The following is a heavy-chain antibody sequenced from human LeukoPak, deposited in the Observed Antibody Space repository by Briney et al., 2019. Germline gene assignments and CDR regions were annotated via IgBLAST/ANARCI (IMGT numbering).Heavy chain of an antibody. Sequence: GGSLRLSCAASGFTFSSYGMHWVRQAPGKGLEWVAVISYDGSNKYYADSVKGRFTISRDNSKNTLYLQMNSLRAEDTAVYYCAKEATPYCGGDCYWDYSAYFDYWGQGTLVTVSS. V-gene: IGHV3-30*18. CDR3: AKEATPYCGGDCYWDYSAYFDY. J-gene: IGHJ4*02. CDR1: GFTFSSYG. D-gene: IGHD2-21*02. CDR2: ISYDGSNK.